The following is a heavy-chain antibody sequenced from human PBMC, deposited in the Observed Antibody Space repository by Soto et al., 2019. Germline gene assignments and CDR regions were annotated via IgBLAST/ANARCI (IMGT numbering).Heavy chain of an antibody. D-gene: IGHD2-8*01. CDR2: INPNSGGT. CDR1: GYTFTGYY. Sequence: ASVKVSCKASGYTFTGYYMHWVRQAPGQGLEWMGWINPNSGGTNYAQKFQGRVTMTRDTSISTAYMELSRLRSDDTAVYCGARDPPYCTKGGCIWFDPWGQGTLVTVSS. J-gene: IGHJ5*02. CDR3: ARDPPYCTKGGCIWFDP. V-gene: IGHV1-2*02.